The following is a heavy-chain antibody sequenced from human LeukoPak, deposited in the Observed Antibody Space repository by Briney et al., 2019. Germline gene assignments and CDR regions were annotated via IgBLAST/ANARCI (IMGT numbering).Heavy chain of an antibody. D-gene: IGHD1-26*01. Sequence: GASVKVSCKASGYTFTSYGISWVRQAPGQGLEWMGWISAYNGNTNYAQKFQGRVTMTRDTSISTAYMELSRLRSDDTAVYYCASIVGASASAFDIWGQGTMVTVPS. CDR2: ISAYNGNT. CDR3: ASIVGASASAFDI. CDR1: GYTFTSYG. V-gene: IGHV1-18*01. J-gene: IGHJ3*02.